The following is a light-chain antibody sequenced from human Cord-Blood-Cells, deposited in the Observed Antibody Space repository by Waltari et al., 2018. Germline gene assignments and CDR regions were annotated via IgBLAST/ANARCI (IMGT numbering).Light chain of an antibody. J-gene: IGKJ2*01. Sequence: EIVLTQSPATLSLSPGERATLSCRASQSVSSYLAWYQPKPGQAPRLLIYDASNRATGIPARFSGSGSGTDFTLTISSLEPEDFAVYYCQQRSNWPYTFGQVTKLEIK. V-gene: IGKV3-11*01. CDR3: QQRSNWPYT. CDR2: DAS. CDR1: QSVSSY.